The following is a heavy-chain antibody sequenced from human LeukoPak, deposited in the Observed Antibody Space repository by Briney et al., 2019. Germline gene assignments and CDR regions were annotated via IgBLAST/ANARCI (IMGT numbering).Heavy chain of an antibody. CDR3: AKGRSGIVATIFDF. J-gene: IGHJ4*02. Sequence: GPCLRLSCPASGLTFSSYGMHWARHAPRKGLDCLAVISYDGSNKYYADSVKGPFTISRDNSKNTLYLQMNSLRAEDTAVYYCAKGRSGIVATIFDFWGQGTLVTVSS. D-gene: IGHD5-12*01. CDR1: GLTFSSYG. V-gene: IGHV3-30*18. CDR2: ISYDGSNK.